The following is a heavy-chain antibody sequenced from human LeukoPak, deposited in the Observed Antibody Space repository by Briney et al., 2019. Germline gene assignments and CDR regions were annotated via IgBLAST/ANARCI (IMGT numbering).Heavy chain of an antibody. CDR1: GFTFNSNW. V-gene: IGHV3-7*01. CDR3: AKEVANWGLY. CDR2: IKQDGSEK. D-gene: IGHD7-27*01. J-gene: IGHJ4*02. Sequence: QPGGSLRLSCAASGFTFNSNWMSWVRQAPGKGLEWVAKIKQDGSEKYYVDSVKGRFTISRDNSKNTLYLQMNSLRAEDTAVYYCAKEVANWGLYWGQGTLVTVSS.